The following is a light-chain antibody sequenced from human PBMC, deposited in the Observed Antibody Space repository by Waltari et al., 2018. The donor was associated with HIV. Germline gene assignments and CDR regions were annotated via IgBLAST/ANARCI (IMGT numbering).Light chain of an antibody. CDR2: RND. V-gene: IGLV10-54*04. CDR1: GDNVGHPG. J-gene: IGLJ3*02. CDR3: SAWDARLTAWV. Sequence: HAGLSQPPSVSADFTHTAPLTCTGNGDNVGHPGAVWLQQYQGHPPTRLSYRNDGRPSGISERFSTSRSGNTASLTIFDLHPEDEADDYCSAWDARLTAWVFGGGTRLTVL.